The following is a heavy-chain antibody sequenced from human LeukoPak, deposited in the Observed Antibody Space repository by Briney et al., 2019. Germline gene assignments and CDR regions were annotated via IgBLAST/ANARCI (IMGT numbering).Heavy chain of an antibody. J-gene: IGHJ4*02. Sequence: SETLSLTCTVSGGSISSGGYYWSWIRQPPGKGLEWIGYIYHSGSTYYNPSLKSRVTISVDRSKNQFSLKLSSVTAADTAVYYCARGELPEYYFDYWGQGALVAVSS. CDR2: IYHSGST. CDR1: GGSISSGGYY. D-gene: IGHD1-26*01. V-gene: IGHV4-30-2*01. CDR3: ARGELPEYYFDY.